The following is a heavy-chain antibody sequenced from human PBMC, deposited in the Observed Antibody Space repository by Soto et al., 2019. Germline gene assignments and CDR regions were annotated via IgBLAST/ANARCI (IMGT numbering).Heavy chain of an antibody. CDR1: GFTFSDHY. J-gene: IGHJ6*02. V-gene: IGHV3-72*01. CDR3: AREWAPYYYYGMDV. Sequence: EVQLVESGGGLVQPGGSLRLSCAASGFTFSDHYMDWVRQAPGKGLEWVGRTRNKANSYTTEYDASVKGRFTISRDDSKNSLYLQMNSLKTEDTAVYYCAREWAPYYYYGMDVWGQGTTVTVSS. CDR2: TRNKANSYTT.